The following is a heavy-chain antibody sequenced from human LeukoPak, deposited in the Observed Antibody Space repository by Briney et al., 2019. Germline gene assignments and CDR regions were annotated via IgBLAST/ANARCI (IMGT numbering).Heavy chain of an antibody. CDR3: VGGAINPPSFDY. CDR1: GFSFVTSA. D-gene: IGHD3-16*01. V-gene: IGHV3-30-3*01. Sequence: GGSLRLSCAASGFSFVTSAVHWVRQAPDKGLEWVALISYDGTNKYYADSVKGRFTISRDNSKNTLSLQMNSLRAEDTAVYYCVGGAINPPSFDYWGQGTLVTVSS. CDR2: ISYDGTNK. J-gene: IGHJ4*01.